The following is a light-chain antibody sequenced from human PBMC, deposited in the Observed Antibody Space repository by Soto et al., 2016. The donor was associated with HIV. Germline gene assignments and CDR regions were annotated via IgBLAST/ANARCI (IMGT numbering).Light chain of an antibody. CDR1: NIGSKS. V-gene: IGLV3-21*01. CDR3: LVWDISSDPL. Sequence: SYELTQPPSVSVAPGKTARITCGGNNIGSKSVHWYQQKPGQAPVLVVYDDRDRPSGIPERFSGSNSGNTATLTINRVEAGDEADYYCLVWDISSDPLFGGGTRLTVL. J-gene: IGLJ2*01. CDR2: DDR.